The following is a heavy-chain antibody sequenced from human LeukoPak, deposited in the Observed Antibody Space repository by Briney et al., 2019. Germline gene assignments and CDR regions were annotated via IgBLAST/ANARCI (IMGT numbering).Heavy chain of an antibody. Sequence: GGSLRLSRAASGFTFSSYSMSWVRQAPGKGLEWVANIQQDGSEKYYVDSVKGRFTISRDSARNSLYLQMNSLRAEDTAVYYCASTVRFGELTLDYWGQGTLVTVSS. CDR1: GFTFSSYS. CDR3: ASTVRFGELTLDY. D-gene: IGHD3-10*01. V-gene: IGHV3-7*01. J-gene: IGHJ4*02. CDR2: IQQDGSEK.